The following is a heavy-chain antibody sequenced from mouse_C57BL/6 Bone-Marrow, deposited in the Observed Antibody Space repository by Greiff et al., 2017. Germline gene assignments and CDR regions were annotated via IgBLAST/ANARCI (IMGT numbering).Heavy chain of an antibody. Sequence: QVQLKQPGAELVKPGASVKLSCKASGYTFTSYWITWVKQRPGQGLEWIGDIYPGSGSTNYNEKFKGKATLTVDTSSSTAYMQLSSLTSEDSAVYYCARWSNYFAWFAYWGQGTLVTVSA. D-gene: IGHD2-5*01. CDR1: GYTFTSYW. CDR2: IYPGSGST. V-gene: IGHV1-55*01. J-gene: IGHJ3*01. CDR3: ARWSNYFAWFAY.